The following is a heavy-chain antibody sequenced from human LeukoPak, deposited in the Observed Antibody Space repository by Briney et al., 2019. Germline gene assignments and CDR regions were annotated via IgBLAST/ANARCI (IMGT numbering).Heavy chain of an antibody. J-gene: IGHJ5*02. CDR3: ARLKGIAVAKEDNWFDP. CDR2: IYPADSDT. CDR1: GYSFTNYW. V-gene: IGHV5-51*01. D-gene: IGHD6-19*01. Sequence: GESLKISCKGSGYSFTNYWIGWVRQMPGKGLEWMGIIYPADSDTRYSPSFQGQVTISADKSISTAYLQWSSLKASDTAMYYCARLKGIAVAKEDNWFDPWGQGTLVTVSS.